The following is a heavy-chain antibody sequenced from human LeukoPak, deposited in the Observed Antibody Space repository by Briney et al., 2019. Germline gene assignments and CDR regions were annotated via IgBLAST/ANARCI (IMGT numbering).Heavy chain of an antibody. D-gene: IGHD6-19*01. CDR2: ISGSGGST. Sequence: GGSLRLSCAASGFTFSSYAMSWVRQAPGKGLQWVSAISGSGGSTYYADSVKGRFTISRDNSKNTLYLQMNSLRAEDTAVYYCAKRTKGSSGWDYWGQGTLVTVSS. J-gene: IGHJ4*02. V-gene: IGHV3-23*01. CDR3: AKRTKGSSGWDY. CDR1: GFTFSSYA.